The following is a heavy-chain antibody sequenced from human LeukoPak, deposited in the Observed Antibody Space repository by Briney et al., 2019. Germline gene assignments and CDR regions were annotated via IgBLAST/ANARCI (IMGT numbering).Heavy chain of an antibody. CDR1: GGSISSYY. CDR3: ARAPGYSSSWHDY. Sequence: SETLSLTCTVSGGSISSYYWSWIRQPPGKGLEWIGYIYYSGCTNYNPSLKSRVTISVDTSKNQFSLKLSSVTAADTAVYYCARAPGYSSSWHDYWGQGTLVTVSS. J-gene: IGHJ4*02. D-gene: IGHD6-13*01. CDR2: IYYSGCT. V-gene: IGHV4-59*01.